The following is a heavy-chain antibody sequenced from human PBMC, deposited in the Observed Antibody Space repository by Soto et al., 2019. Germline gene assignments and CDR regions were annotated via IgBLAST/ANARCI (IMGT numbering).Heavy chain of an antibody. CDR3: ARGGGTLDY. Sequence: QVQLVQSGAEVKKSGASVKVSCKASGYTFISYSMYWVRQAPGNGLEWMGIINPRDGTTIYAQNFQGRVTMTRDTSTSTVYMELSSLRSEDTAVYYCARGGGTLDYWGQGTLVTVSS. V-gene: IGHV1-46*01. CDR1: GYTFISYS. CDR2: INPRDGTT. J-gene: IGHJ4*02.